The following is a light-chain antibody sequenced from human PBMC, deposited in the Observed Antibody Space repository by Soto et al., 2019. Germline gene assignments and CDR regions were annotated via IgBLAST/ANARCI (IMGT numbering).Light chain of an antibody. CDR3: QQYGSSPYT. Sequence: EIGLTQSPGTLSLSPGERATLSCRASQSVSSSYLAWYQQKPGQAPRLLIYGASNRATGIPDRFSGSRSGTDFTLTISRLEPEDFAVYYCQQYGSSPYTFGQRTKLEIK. CDR1: QSVSSSY. CDR2: GAS. J-gene: IGKJ2*01. V-gene: IGKV3-20*01.